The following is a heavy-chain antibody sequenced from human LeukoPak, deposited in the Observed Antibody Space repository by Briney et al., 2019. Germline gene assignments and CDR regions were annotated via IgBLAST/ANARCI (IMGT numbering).Heavy chain of an antibody. CDR3: ARDPGTYYFDY. CDR1: GFTVSSNY. V-gene: IGHV3-66*01. J-gene: IGHJ4*02. D-gene: IGHD3-10*01. Sequence: PGGSLRLSCAASGFTVSSNYMSWVRQAPGKGLEWVSVIYSSGSTYYADSVKGRFTISRDNSKNTLYLQMNSLRAEDTAVYYCARDPGTYYFDYWGQGTLVTVSS. CDR2: IYSSGST.